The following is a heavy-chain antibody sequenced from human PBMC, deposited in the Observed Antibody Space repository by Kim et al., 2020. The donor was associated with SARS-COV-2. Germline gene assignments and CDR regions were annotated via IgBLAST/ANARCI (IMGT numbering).Heavy chain of an antibody. CDR3: ARDCSGGSCRGSFDY. Sequence: GGSLRLSCAASGFTFSSYEMNWVRQAPGKGLEWVSYISSSGSTIYYADSVKGRFTISRDNAKNSLYLQMNSLRAEDMAVYYCARDCSGGSCRGSFDYWGQGTMVTVSS. V-gene: IGHV3-48*03. J-gene: IGHJ4*02. CDR1: GFTFSSYE. CDR2: ISSSGSTI. D-gene: IGHD2-15*01.